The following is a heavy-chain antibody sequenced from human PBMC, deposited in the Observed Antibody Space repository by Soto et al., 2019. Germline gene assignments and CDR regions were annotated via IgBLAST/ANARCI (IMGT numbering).Heavy chain of an antibody. CDR3: ARAMNDFWSGYHFSSQDY. J-gene: IGHJ4*02. CDR1: GYTFTSYA. V-gene: IGHV1-3*01. Sequence: QVQLVQSGAEVKKPGASVKVSCKASGYTFTSYAMHWVRQAPGQRLEWMGWINAGNGNTKYSQKFQGRVTITRDTSASTAYMELSSLRSEDTAVYYCARAMNDFWSGYHFSSQDYWCQGTLGTVSS. CDR2: INAGNGNT. D-gene: IGHD3-3*01.